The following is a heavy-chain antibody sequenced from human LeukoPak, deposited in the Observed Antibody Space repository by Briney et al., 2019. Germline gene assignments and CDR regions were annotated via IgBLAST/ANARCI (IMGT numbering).Heavy chain of an antibody. CDR3: AKANGYSTSGWFFDY. Sequence: GGSLRLSCAASGFALSSYWTHWVRQAPGKGLVWVSRISSDGSSTSYADSVKGRFTISRDNSKNTLYVQMNSLRAEDTAVYHCAKANGYSTSGWFFDYWGQGTLVTVSS. D-gene: IGHD2-2*01. J-gene: IGHJ4*02. CDR2: ISSDGSST. CDR1: GFALSSYW. V-gene: IGHV3-74*01.